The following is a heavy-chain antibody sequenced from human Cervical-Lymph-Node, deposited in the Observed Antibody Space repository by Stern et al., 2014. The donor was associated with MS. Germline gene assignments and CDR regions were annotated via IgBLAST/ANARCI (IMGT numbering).Heavy chain of an antibody. CDR1: GFTLSSYA. D-gene: IGHD5-24*01. CDR2: MSYDGIHK. CDR3: ARVRDGYNFRGFDY. Sequence: VHLVESGGGVVQPGTSLRLSWAASGFTLSSYAMHWVRQAPGKGLEWVAVMSYDGIHKYYADSVKGRLTISSDMSKNTLHLQMDSLRPEDTAVYYCARVRDGYNFRGFDYWGQGTLVTVSS. V-gene: IGHV3-30*04. J-gene: IGHJ4*02.